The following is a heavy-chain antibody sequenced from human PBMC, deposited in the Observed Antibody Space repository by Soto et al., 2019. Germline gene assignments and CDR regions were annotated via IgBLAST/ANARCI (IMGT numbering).Heavy chain of an antibody. J-gene: IGHJ6*02. CDR3: ASSCGFSSCHGEQGYYYCGMDV. CDR1: GYTFTSYA. D-gene: IGHD6-6*01. Sequence: QVPLVQSGAEVKKPGASVKVSCKASGYTFTSYAMHWVRQAPGQRLEWMGWINAGNGNTKYSQKFQGRVTITRDTSASTAYMELSSLRSEDTAVYYCASSCGFSSCHGEQGYYYCGMDVWGQGTTVTVSS. V-gene: IGHV1-3*01. CDR2: INAGNGNT.